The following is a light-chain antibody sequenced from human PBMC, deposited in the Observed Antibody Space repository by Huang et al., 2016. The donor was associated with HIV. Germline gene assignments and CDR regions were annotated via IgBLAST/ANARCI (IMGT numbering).Light chain of an antibody. CDR2: GAS. J-gene: IGKJ4*01. CDR1: QIIRTN. V-gene: IGKV3-15*01. CDR3: QQYDNWPPLT. Sequence: EVLMTQSPATLSVSLGERATLSCRASQIIRTNLAWYQQRPGQPPRLLIYGASTRAADIPARFSGSGSETEFTLTINSLQSEDFGVYYCQQYDNWPPLTFGGGTKVEIK.